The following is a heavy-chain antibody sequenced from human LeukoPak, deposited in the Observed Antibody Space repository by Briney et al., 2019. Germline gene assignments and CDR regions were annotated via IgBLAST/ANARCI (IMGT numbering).Heavy chain of an antibody. D-gene: IGHD2-2*01. Sequence: SVKVSCKASGGTLSNYGISWVRQAPGQGLEWMGRIIPLLDITTYAETFQGRVTITADKSTSTAYMEVSSLRSEDTAVYYCATDGPAAMGAAYLNGLDVWGQGTTVTVSS. CDR2: IIPLLDIT. J-gene: IGHJ6*02. CDR3: ATDGPAAMGAAYLNGLDV. CDR1: GGTLSNYG. V-gene: IGHV1-69*04.